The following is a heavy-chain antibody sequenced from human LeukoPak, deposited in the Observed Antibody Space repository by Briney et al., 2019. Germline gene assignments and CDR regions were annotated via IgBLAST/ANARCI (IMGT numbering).Heavy chain of an antibody. V-gene: IGHV1-2*02. Sequence: GASVKVSCKASGYTFTGYYMHWVRQAPGQGLEWMGWINPNSGGTNYAQKFQGRVTMTRDTSISTAYMELSRLRSDDTAVYYCAEGYCSSTSCPLDYWGQGPLVTVSS. J-gene: IGHJ4*02. D-gene: IGHD2-2*01. CDR1: GYTFTGYY. CDR3: AEGYCSSTSCPLDY. CDR2: INPNSGGT.